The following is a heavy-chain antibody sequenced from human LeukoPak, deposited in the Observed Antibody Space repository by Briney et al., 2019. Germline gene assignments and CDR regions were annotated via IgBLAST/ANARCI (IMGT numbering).Heavy chain of an antibody. CDR3: ARASGGVDTAMVTDY. CDR2: ISYDGSNK. D-gene: IGHD5-18*01. J-gene: IGHJ4*02. Sequence: PGGSLRLSCAASGFTFSSYAMHWVRQAPDKGLEWVAVISYDGSNKYYADSVKGRFTISRDNSKNTLYLQMNSLRAEDTAVYYCARASGGVDTAMVTDYWGQGTLVTVSS. V-gene: IGHV3-30*04. CDR1: GFTFSSYA.